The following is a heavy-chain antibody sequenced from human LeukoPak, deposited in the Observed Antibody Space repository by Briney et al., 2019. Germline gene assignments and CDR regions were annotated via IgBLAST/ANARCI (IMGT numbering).Heavy chain of an antibody. Sequence: GASVKVSRKASGYTFTSYDINWVRQATGQGLEWMGWMNPNSGNTGYAQKFQGRVTMTRNTSISTAYMELSSLRSEDTAVYYCAVKLGYCSGGSCTSRFDPWGQGTLVTVSS. CDR1: GYTFTSYD. J-gene: IGHJ5*02. CDR3: AVKLGYCSGGSCTSRFDP. D-gene: IGHD2-15*01. V-gene: IGHV1-8*01. CDR2: MNPNSGNT.